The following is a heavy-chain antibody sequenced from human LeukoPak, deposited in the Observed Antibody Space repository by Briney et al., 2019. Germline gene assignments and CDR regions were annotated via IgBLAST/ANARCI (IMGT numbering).Heavy chain of an antibody. CDR3: VAMIRGVGY. V-gene: IGHV3-21*01. J-gene: IGHJ4*02. CDR1: GFTFSSYS. D-gene: IGHD3-10*01. CDR2: ISTSSSYI. Sequence: GGSLRLSCAASGFTFSSYSMNWVRQAPGKGLEWVSSISTSSSYIYSADSVKGRFTISRDNAKNSLYLQMNSLRAEDTAVYYCVAMIRGVGYWGQGTLVTVSP.